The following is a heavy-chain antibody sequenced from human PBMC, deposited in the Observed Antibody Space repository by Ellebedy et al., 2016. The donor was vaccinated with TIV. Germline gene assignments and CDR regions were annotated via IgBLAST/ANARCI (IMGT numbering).Heavy chain of an antibody. J-gene: IGHJ4*02. CDR2: ISYDGSNK. CDR1: GFTFSSYA. CDR3: ASAFRGY. V-gene: IGHV3-30*07. Sequence: GESLKISCAASGFTFSSYAMHWVRRAPGKGLEWVAVISYDGSNKYYADSVKGRFTISRDNSENTLYLQMNSLRAEDTAVYYCASAFRGYWGQGTLVTVSS. D-gene: IGHD5-24*01.